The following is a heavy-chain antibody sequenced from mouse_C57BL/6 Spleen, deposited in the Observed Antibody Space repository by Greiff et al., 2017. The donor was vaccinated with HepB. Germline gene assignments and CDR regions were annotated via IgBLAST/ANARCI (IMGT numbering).Heavy chain of an antibody. CDR3: ARHYYGSRGYLDY. D-gene: IGHD1-1*01. Sequence: QVQLQQPGAELVRPGTSVKLSCKASGYTFTSYWMHWVKQRPGQGLEWIGVIDPSDSYTNYNQKFKGKATLTVDTSSSTAYMQLSSLTSEDSAVYYCARHYYGSRGYLDYWGQGTTLTVSS. CDR1: GYTFTSYW. J-gene: IGHJ2*01. V-gene: IGHV1-59*01. CDR2: IDPSDSYT.